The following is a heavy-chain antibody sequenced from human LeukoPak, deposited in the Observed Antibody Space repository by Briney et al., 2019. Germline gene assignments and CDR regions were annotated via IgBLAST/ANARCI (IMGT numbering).Heavy chain of an antibody. CDR2: TNHSGST. D-gene: IGHD3-10*01. J-gene: IGHJ4*02. CDR1: GGSFSGYY. V-gene: IGHV4-34*01. CDR3: ARRVPYGSGVLRYYFDY. Sequence: SETLSLTCAVYGGSFSGYYWSWIRQPPGKGLEWIGETNHSGSTNYNPSLKSRVTISVDTSKNQFSLKLSSVTAADTAVYYCARRVPYGSGVLRYYFDYWGQGTLVTVSS.